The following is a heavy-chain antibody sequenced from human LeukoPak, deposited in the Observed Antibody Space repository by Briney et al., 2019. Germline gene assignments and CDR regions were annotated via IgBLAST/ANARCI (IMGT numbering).Heavy chain of an antibody. CDR1: GGSFSGYY. J-gene: IGHJ3*02. CDR3: ARVSNSGYSSSHDAFDI. CDR2: INHSGST. D-gene: IGHD6-19*01. Sequence: SETLSLTCAVYGGSFSGYYWSWIRQPPGKGLEWIGEINHSGSTNYNPSLKSRVTISVDTSENQFSLKLSSVTAADTAVYYCARVSNSGYSSSHDAFDIWGQGTMVTVSS. V-gene: IGHV4-34*01.